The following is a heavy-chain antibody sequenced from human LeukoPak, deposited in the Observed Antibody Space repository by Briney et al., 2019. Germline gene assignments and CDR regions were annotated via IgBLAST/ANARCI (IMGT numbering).Heavy chain of an antibody. CDR2: INHSGST. CDR3: ARGSRISDIVVVVAATRGAWFDP. V-gene: IGHV4-34*01. J-gene: IGHJ5*02. D-gene: IGHD2-15*01. Sequence: SETLSLTCAVYGGSFSGYYWSWIRQPPGKGLEWIGEINHSGSTNYNPSLKSRVTISVDTSKNQFSLKLSSVTAADTAVYYYARGSRISDIVVVVAATRGAWFDPWGQGTLVTVSS. CDR1: GGSFSGYY.